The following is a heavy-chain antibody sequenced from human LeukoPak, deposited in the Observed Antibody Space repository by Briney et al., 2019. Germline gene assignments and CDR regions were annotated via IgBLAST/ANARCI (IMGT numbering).Heavy chain of an antibody. D-gene: IGHD3-3*01. CDR3: TRAEVRFLGAGDYYYYYGMDV. CDR1: GFTFGDYA. J-gene: IGHJ6*02. CDR2: IRRKAYGGTT. Sequence: QSGGSLRLSCTASGFTFGDYAMSWFRQAPGKGPEWVGFIRRKAYGGTTEYAASVKGRFTISRDDSKSIAYLQMNSLKTEDTAVYYCTRAEVRFLGAGDYYYYYGMDVWGQGTTVTVSS. V-gene: IGHV3-49*03.